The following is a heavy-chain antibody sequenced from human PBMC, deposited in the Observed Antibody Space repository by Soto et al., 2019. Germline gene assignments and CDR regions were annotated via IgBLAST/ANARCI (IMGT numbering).Heavy chain of an antibody. Sequence: GGSLRLSCAASGFTFSSYAMHWVRQAPGKGLEWVAVISYDGSNKYYADSVKGRFTISRDNSKNTLYLQMNSLRAEDTAVYYCARDQGFSSTSCYAGILYYYYGMDVWGQGTTVTVSS. CDR1: GFTFSSYA. J-gene: IGHJ6*02. D-gene: IGHD2-2*01. CDR2: ISYDGSNK. CDR3: ARDQGFSSTSCYAGILYYYYGMDV. V-gene: IGHV3-30-3*01.